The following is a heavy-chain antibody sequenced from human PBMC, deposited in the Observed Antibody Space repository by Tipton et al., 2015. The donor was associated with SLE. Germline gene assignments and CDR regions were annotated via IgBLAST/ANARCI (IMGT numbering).Heavy chain of an antibody. CDR2: IYPGDSDT. Sequence: VQLVQSGAEVKKPGESLKISCRVSGYTFANFWISWVRQTPGKGLEWMGFIYPGDSDTKYSPSFEGQVTISADKSTSTAYMQWNSLKTSDSAIYYCARDQASLGLDFWGQGSLFTVSS. CDR3: ARDQASLGLDF. J-gene: IGHJ4*02. V-gene: IGHV5-51*01. CDR1: GYTFANFW.